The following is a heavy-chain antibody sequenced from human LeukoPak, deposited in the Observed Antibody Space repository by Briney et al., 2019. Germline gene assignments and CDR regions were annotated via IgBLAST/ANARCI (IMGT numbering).Heavy chain of an antibody. J-gene: IGHJ4*02. V-gene: IGHV3-30*18. D-gene: IGHD3-10*01. CDR1: GFTFSSYG. CDR3: AKGPRGGSYFDY. Sequence: GGSLRLSCAASGFTFSSYGMHWVRQAPGKGLEWVAVISYDGSNKYYADSVKGRFTISRDNSKNTLYLQMNSLRAEDTAVYYCAKGPRGGSYFDYWGQGTLVTVSS. CDR2: ISYDGSNK.